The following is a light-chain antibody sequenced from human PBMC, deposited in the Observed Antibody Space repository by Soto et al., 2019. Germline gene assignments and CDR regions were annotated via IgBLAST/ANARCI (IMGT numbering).Light chain of an antibody. CDR1: HGSRSA. Sequence: QVTQAPSSLSASVGDSVTITRRTSHGSRSALGWYQQKAGLAPRLLIYAASSLQSGVPSRFSGSGSGTDFTLTISSLQPEDFATYYCQQTYSTPPAFGQGTKVDIK. V-gene: IGKV1-39*01. CDR2: AAS. CDR3: QQTYSTPPA. J-gene: IGKJ1*01.